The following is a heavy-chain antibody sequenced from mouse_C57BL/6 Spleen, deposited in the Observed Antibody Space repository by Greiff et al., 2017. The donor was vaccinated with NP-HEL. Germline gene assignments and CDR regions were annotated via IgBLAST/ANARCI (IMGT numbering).Heavy chain of an antibody. CDR3: ARGGGNYGAMDY. Sequence: QVQLQQPGAELVRPGTSVKLSCKASGYTFTSYWMHWVKQRPGQGLEWIGVIDPSDSYTNYNQKFKGKATLTVDTSSSTAYMQLSSLTSEDSAVYYCARGGGNYGAMDYWGQGTSVTVSS. D-gene: IGHD2-1*01. CDR2: IDPSDSYT. CDR1: GYTFTSYW. J-gene: IGHJ4*01. V-gene: IGHV1-59*01.